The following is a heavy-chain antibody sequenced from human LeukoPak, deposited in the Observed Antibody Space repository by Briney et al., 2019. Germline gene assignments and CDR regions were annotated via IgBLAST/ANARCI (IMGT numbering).Heavy chain of an antibody. CDR2: IYSGGST. V-gene: IGHV3-66*01. Sequence: GGSLRLSCAASGFTVSSNYMSWVRQAPGKGLVWVSVIYSGGSTYYADSVKGRFTISRDNSKNTLYLQMNSLRAEDTAVYYCARGAGYCSGGSCYHIVDYWGQGTLVTVSS. CDR3: ARGAGYCSGGSCYHIVDY. D-gene: IGHD2-15*01. J-gene: IGHJ4*02. CDR1: GFTVSSNY.